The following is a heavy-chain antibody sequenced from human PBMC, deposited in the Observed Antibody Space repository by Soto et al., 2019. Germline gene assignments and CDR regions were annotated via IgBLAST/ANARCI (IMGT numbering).Heavy chain of an antibody. CDR3: ARAYPRYYDFWSGYQKIWFDP. CDR1: GGSFSGYY. D-gene: IGHD3-3*01. Sequence: QVQLQQWGAGLLKPSETLSLTCAVYGGSFSGYYWSWIRQPPGKGLEWMGEINHSGSTNYNPSLKSRVTISVDTAKSHFSLKLSSVAAADTAVYYCARAYPRYYDFWSGYQKIWFDPWGQGTLVTGSS. CDR2: INHSGST. V-gene: IGHV4-34*01. J-gene: IGHJ5*02.